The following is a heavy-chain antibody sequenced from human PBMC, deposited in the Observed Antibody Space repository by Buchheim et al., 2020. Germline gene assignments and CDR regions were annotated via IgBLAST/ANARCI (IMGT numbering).Heavy chain of an antibody. D-gene: IGHD3-22*01. V-gene: IGHV3-30*18. CDR3: ANEPDSSGYTVFDY. CDR1: GFTFSSYG. CDR2: ISYDGSNK. Sequence: VQLVETGGGLIQPGGSLRLSCAASGFTFSSYGMHWVRQAPGKGLEWVAVISYDGSNKYYADSVKGRFTISRDNSKNTLYLQMNSLRAEDTAVYYCANEPDSSGYTVFDYWGQGTL. J-gene: IGHJ4*02.